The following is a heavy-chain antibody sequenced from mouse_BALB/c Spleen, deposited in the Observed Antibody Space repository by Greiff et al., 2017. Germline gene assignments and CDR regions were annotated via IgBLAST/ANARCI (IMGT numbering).Heavy chain of an antibody. V-gene: IGHV1S56*01. D-gene: IGHD2-1*01. CDR1: GYTFTSYY. Sequence: VQLQQSGPELVKPGASVRISCKASGYTFTSYYIHWVKQRPGQGLEWIGWIYPGNVNTKYNEKFKGKATLTADKSSSTAYMQLSSLTSEDSAVYFCARGGNDAMDYWGQGTSVTVSS. J-gene: IGHJ4*01. CDR2: IYPGNVNT. CDR3: ARGGNDAMDY.